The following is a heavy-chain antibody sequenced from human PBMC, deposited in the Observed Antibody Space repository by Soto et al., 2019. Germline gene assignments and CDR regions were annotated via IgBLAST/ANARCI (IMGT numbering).Heavy chain of an antibody. V-gene: IGHV4-59*01. CDR2: TYYSGST. Sequence: PSKPLSLTCTVYGGSMIAYYWNWMRQPPGKGLQWIGYTYYSGSTTYNPSLKSRVTISVDSSKNQFSLKLDSVTPADTAVYYCVRVGGTADKRYFDDWGPGPLVTVPS. J-gene: IGHJ4*02. CDR3: VRVGGTADKRYFDD. CDR1: GGSMIAYY. D-gene: IGHD2-2*01.